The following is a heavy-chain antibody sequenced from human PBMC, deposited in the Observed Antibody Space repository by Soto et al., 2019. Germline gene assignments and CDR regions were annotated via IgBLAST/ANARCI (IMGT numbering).Heavy chain of an antibody. Sequence: QLQLQESGPGLVKPSGTRSLTCPVSAGSISRSSYYWGWIRQPPGKGLEWIGSIYYSWSTYYNPTRKSRVTIPVDTSKNQFSLKLSSVTAADTAVYYCAGHDFCSGYYRFDCWGQGTLVTVSS. CDR1: AGSISRSSYY. V-gene: IGHV4-39*01. D-gene: IGHD3-3*01. J-gene: IGHJ4*02. CDR2: IYYSWST. CDR3: AGHDFCSGYYRFDC.